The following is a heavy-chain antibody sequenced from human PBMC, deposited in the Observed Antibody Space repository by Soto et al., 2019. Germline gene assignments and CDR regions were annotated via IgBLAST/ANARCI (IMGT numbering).Heavy chain of an antibody. CDR2: IYHSGST. Sequence: QVQLQESGPGLVKPSGTLSLTCAVSGGSISSSNWWSWFRQPPGKGLQWIGEIYHSGSTNNIPSLKSRVTISVYKARNQFSLKLSSVTAADTAVYYCARRWGEGRVDYWGQGTLGTVSS. V-gene: IGHV4-4*02. CDR1: GGSISSSNW. J-gene: IGHJ4*02. CDR3: ARRWGEGRVDY. D-gene: IGHD3-10*01.